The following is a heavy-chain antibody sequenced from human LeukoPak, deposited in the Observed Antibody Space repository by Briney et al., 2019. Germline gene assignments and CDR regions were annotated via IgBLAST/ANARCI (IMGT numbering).Heavy chain of an antibody. CDR2: INPNSGGT. CDR3: ARDEVGDSSSWFSHWFDP. D-gene: IGHD6-13*01. V-gene: IGHV1-2*02. J-gene: IGHJ5*02. CDR1: GYTFTGYH. Sequence: ASVKVSCKASGYTFTGYHMHWVRQAPGQGLEWMGWINPNSGGTNYAQKFQGRVTMTRDTSISTAYMELSRLRSDDTAVYYCARDEVGDSSSWFSHWFDPWGQGTLVTVSS.